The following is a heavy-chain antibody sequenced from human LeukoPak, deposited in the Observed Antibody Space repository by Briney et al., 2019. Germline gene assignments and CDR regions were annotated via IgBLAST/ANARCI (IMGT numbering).Heavy chain of an antibody. CDR1: GFTFGTYW. D-gene: IGHD2-2*01. V-gene: IGHV3-7*01. CDR3: ARWGVPAANFDY. J-gene: IGHJ4*02. Sequence: PGGSLRLSCTASGFTFGTYWMTWVRQAPGRGLEWVANIKVDGSEKYYVDSVKGRFTISRDNAKNSLYLQMNSLRAEDTAVYYCARWGVPAANFDYWGQGTLVTVSS. CDR2: IKVDGSEK.